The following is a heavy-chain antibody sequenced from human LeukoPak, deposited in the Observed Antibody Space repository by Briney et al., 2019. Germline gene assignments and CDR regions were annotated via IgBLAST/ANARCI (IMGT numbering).Heavy chain of an antibody. CDR3: AKGSCSSTSCYTNYYYYMDV. Sequence: PGGSLRLSCAASGFTFSSYAMSWVRQAPGKGLEWVSAISGSGGSTYYADSVKGRFTISRDNSKSTLYLQMNSLRAEDTAVYYCAKGSCSSTSCYTNYYYYMDVWGKGTTVTVSS. V-gene: IGHV3-23*01. CDR2: ISGSGGST. J-gene: IGHJ6*03. CDR1: GFTFSSYA. D-gene: IGHD2-2*02.